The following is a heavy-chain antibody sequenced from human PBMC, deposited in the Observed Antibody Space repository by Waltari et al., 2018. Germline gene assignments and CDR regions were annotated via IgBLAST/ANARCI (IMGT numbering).Heavy chain of an antibody. CDR1: GYTFTGYY. V-gene: IGHV1-2*02. CDR3: ARGATVLWFGELGY. J-gene: IGHJ4*02. Sequence: QVQLVQSGAEVKKPGASVKVSCKASGYTFTGYYMHWVRQAPGQGLEWMGWTNPNRGGTNYAQKFQGRVTMTRDTSISTAYMELSRLRSDDTAVYYCARGATVLWFGELGYWGQGTLVTVSS. D-gene: IGHD3-10*01. CDR2: TNPNRGGT.